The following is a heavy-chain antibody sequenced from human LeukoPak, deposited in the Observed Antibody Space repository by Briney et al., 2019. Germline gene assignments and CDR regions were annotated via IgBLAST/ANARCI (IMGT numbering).Heavy chain of an antibody. V-gene: IGHV3-23*01. J-gene: IGHJ5*02. D-gene: IGHD1-7*01. CDR2: ISGSGDNT. Sequence: PGGSLRLSCAASGLTFNSYAMSWVRQAPGKGLEWVAAISGSGDNTYYADSVKGRFTVSRDNSKNTLYLQLNSLRAEDTAVYYCAKSQGSGYPNYFDPWGQGSLVTVSS. CDR1: GLTFNSYA. CDR3: AKSQGSGYPNYFDP.